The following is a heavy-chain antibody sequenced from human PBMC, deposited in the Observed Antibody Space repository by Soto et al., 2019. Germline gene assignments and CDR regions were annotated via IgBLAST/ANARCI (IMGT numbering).Heavy chain of an antibody. J-gene: IGHJ4*02. CDR1: GFTFSSYA. V-gene: IGHV3-23*01. CDR2: ISGSGGST. D-gene: IGHD3-22*01. Sequence: LSLTCAASGFTFSSYAMSWVRQAPGKGLEWVSAISGSGGSTYYADSVKGRFTISRDNSKNTLYLQMNSLRAEDTAVYYCAKDPTLYYDSSGYYYWGQGTLVTVSS. CDR3: AKDPTLYYDSSGYYY.